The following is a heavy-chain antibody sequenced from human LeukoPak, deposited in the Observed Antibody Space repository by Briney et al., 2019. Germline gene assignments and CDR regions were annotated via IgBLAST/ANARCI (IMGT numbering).Heavy chain of an antibody. V-gene: IGHV3-30*03. CDR1: GFTFSSYG. Sequence: PGRCLRLSCAASGFTFSSYGMHWVRPAPGKGLGWVAVISYDGSNKYYADSVKGRFTISRDNSKTTLYLQMNSLRAEDTAVYYCARGWFGEFHPDSWGQGTLVTVSS. CDR3: ARGWFGEFHPDS. J-gene: IGHJ4*02. D-gene: IGHD3-10*01. CDR2: ISYDGSNK.